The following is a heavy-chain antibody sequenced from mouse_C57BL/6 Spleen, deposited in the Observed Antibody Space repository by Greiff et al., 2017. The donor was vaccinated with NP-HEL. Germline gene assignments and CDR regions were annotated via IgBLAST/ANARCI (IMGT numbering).Heavy chain of an antibody. V-gene: IGHV1-52*01. CDR3: ARGDYVGVDY. CDR1: GYTFTSYW. Sequence: QVQLRQPGAELVRPGSSVKLSCKASGYTFTSYWMHWVKQRPIQGLEWIGNIDPSDSETHYNQKFKDKATLTVDKSSSTAYMQLSSLTSEDSAVYYCARGDYVGVDYWGQGTTLTVSS. CDR2: IDPSDSET. J-gene: IGHJ2*01. D-gene: IGHD1-1*01.